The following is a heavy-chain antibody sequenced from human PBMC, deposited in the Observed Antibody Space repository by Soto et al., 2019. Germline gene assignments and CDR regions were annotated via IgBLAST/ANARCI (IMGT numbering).Heavy chain of an antibody. CDR1: GFSFSAYA. CDR2: ISFEGINK. Sequence: QVQLVESGGGVVPPGKSLRLSCAASGFSFSAYAMHWVRQAPGKGLEWVAVISFEGINKYYVDAVKGRFTISRDNSKNTLYLQMNSLRAEDMAVYYCAKVFGDNYDSSHHFDYWGQGALVTVSS. J-gene: IGHJ4*02. CDR3: AKVFGDNYDSSHHFDY. V-gene: IGHV3-30*18. D-gene: IGHD3-22*01.